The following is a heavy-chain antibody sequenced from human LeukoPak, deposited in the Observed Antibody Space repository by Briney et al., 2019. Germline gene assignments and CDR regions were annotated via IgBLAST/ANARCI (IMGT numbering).Heavy chain of an antibody. J-gene: IGHJ4*02. CDR3: AREAPPGSFDY. CDR1: GFTFNNYP. V-gene: IGHV3-64*01. D-gene: IGHD6-6*01. Sequence: GGSLRLSCAASGFTFNNYPMHWVRQAPGKGLESVSAISGSWGSMYYANSVRGRFTISRDNSNYTLYLQMGSLRAEDTAVYYCAREAPPGSFDYWGQGTLATVSS. CDR2: ISGSWGSM.